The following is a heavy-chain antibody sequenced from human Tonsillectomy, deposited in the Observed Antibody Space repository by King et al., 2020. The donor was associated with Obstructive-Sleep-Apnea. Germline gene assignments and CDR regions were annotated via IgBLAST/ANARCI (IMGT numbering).Heavy chain of an antibody. J-gene: IGHJ4*02. CDR2: INNSGGT. Sequence: VQLVESGGGLVQPGGSLRLSCAASGFTFSSYAMSWVRQAPGKGPEWVSTINNSGGTYSADSVKVRFTISRDNSKNTLYLQMNSLRAEDTAVYYCAKLHGAAMVRWDFDYWVQGTLVTVSS. V-gene: IGHV3-23*04. CDR3: AKLHGAAMVRWDFDY. CDR1: GFTFSSYA. D-gene: IGHD3-10*01.